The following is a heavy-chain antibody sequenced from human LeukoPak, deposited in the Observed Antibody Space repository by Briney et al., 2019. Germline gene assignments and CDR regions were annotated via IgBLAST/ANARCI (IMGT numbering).Heavy chain of an antibody. CDR1: GGSISSGGYY. CDR3: ARKVVTARGPRDWFDP. Sequence: SETLSLTCTVSGGSISSGGYYWSWIRQHPGKGLEWIGYIYYSGSTYYDPSLKSRVTISVDTSKNQFSLKLSSVTAADTAVYYCARKVVTARGPRDWFDPWGLGTLVTVSS. V-gene: IGHV4-31*03. D-gene: IGHD2-21*02. CDR2: IYYSGST. J-gene: IGHJ5*02.